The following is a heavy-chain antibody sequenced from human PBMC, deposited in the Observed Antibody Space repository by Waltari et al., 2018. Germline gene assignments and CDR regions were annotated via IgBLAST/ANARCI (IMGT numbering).Heavy chain of an antibody. Sequence: QVQLQESGPGLVKPSETLSLTCTVSGAFISSDYWSWIRQPPGKGLEWIGYIYYTGTTNYNPSLRSRVTISVNTSKNQFALNLISMTAADTAVYYCARVATGPRRPLGFDYWGKGALVTVSS. V-gene: IGHV4-59*13. CDR1: GAFISSDY. CDR3: ARVATGPRRPLGFDY. CDR2: IYYTGTT. J-gene: IGHJ4*02. D-gene: IGHD2-8*02.